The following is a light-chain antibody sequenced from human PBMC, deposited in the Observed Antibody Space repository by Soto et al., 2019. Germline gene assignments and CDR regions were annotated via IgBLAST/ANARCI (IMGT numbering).Light chain of an antibody. CDR3: PPSWT. V-gene: IGKV1-5*03. Sequence: DIQMTQSPSTLSASVGDRVTITCRASQSISSWLAWYQQKPGKAPKLLIYKASSLESGVPSRFSGSGSGTEFTLTISSLQPDDFATYYCPPSWTFGQGTKVDIK. CDR1: QSISSW. J-gene: IGKJ1*01. CDR2: KAS.